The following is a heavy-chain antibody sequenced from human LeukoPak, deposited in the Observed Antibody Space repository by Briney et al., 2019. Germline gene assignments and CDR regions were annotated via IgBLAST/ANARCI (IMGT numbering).Heavy chain of an antibody. CDR3: ANPCSGGTCFPHW. Sequence: GGSLRLSCAASGFIFSSYAMSWVRQAPGKGLEWVSGISDSGAVTYYADSVKGRFTISRDNSKNTLYLRMNSLRVEDTAVYYCANPCSGGTCFPHWWGQGTLVTVSS. CDR2: ISDSGAVT. V-gene: IGHV3-23*01. J-gene: IGHJ4*02. D-gene: IGHD2-15*01. CDR1: GFIFSSYA.